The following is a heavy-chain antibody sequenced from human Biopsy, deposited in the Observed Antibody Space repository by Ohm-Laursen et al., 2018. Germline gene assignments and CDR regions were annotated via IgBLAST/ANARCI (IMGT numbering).Heavy chain of an antibody. CDR3: VRSRAGGATWGMDV. J-gene: IGHJ6*02. CDR2: INPDNGGT. CDR1: GYTFTGYY. V-gene: IGHV1-2*02. Sequence: ASVKVSCKASGYTFTGYYLHWVRQAPGQGLEWMGWINPDNGGTIHAQKFQGKVTVTRDTSISTAYVEVTSLRSDDTAVYYCVRSRAGGATWGMDVWGQGTTVTVSS. D-gene: IGHD3-16*01.